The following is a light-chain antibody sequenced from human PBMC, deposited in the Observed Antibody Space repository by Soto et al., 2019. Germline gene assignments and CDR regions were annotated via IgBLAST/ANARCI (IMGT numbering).Light chain of an antibody. J-gene: IGKJ3*01. CDR1: QSVSSN. CDR2: DAS. V-gene: IGKV3-11*01. Sequence: TQSPATLSVSPGERATLSCRASQSVSSNLAWYQQKPGQAPRLLIYDASNRATGIPARFSGSGSGTDFTLTISSLEPEDFAVYYCQQRSNWPPITFGPGTKVDIK. CDR3: QQRSNWPPIT.